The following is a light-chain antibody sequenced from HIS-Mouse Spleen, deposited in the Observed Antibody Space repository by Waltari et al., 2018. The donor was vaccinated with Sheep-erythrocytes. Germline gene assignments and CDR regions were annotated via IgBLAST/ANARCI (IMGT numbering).Light chain of an antibody. J-gene: IGLJ3*02. CDR3: CSYAGSFWV. V-gene: IGLV2-23*01. CDR1: SSDVWSYNL. CDR2: EGS. Sequence: QSALTQPASVSGSPGQSITISCTGTSSDVWSYNLVSWYHQHPGKAPKLMIYEGSKRAAGVSNRFSGSKSGNTASLTISGLQAEDEADYYCCSYAGSFWVFGGGTKLTVL.